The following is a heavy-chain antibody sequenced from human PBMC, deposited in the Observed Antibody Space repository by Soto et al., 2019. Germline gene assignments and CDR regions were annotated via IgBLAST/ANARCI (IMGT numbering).Heavy chain of an antibody. J-gene: IGHJ4*02. D-gene: IGHD6-13*01. V-gene: IGHV4-39*01. CDR1: GGSISSSSYY. CDR3: ARRVARREYSSSWYAGLDY. Sequence: NPSETLSLTCTVSGGSISSSSYYWGWIRQPPGKGLEWIGSIYYSGSTYYNPSLKSRVTISVDTSKNQFSLKLSSVTAADTAVYYCARRVARREYSSSWYAGLDYWGQGTLVTVSS. CDR2: IYYSGST.